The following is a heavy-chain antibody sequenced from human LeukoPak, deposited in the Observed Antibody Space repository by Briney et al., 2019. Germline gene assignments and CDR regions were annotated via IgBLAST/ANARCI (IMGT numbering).Heavy chain of an antibody. Sequence: GASVKVSCKASGYTFTSYGISWVRQAPGEGLEWMGWISAYNVNTNYAQKLQGRVTMTTDTSTSTAYMELGSLRSDDTAVYYCARVWEDYYYGMDVWGQGTTVTVSS. D-gene: IGHD1-26*01. CDR3: ARVWEDYYYGMDV. V-gene: IGHV1-18*01. CDR1: GYTFTSYG. J-gene: IGHJ6*02. CDR2: ISAYNVNT.